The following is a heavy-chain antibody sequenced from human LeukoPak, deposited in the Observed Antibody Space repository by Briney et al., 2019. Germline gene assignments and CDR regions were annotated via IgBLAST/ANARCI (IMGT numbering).Heavy chain of an antibody. CDR3: ATYRQVLLPFES. D-gene: IGHD5-18*01. CDR2: ISYDGSNK. CDR1: GFTFSSYG. J-gene: IGHJ4*02. V-gene: IGHV3-30*03. Sequence: GGSLRLSCAASGFTFSSYGMHWVRQAPGKGLEWVAVISYDGSNKYYADSVKGRFTISRDNSKNTLYLQMNSLRAEDTAVYYCATYRQVLLPFESWGQGALVTVSS.